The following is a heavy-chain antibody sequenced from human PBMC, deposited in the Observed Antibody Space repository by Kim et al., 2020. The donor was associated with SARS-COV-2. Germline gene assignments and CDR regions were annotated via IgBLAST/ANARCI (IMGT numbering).Heavy chain of an antibody. J-gene: IGHJ5*02. CDR3: ARGLRDDTWGWYLA. D-gene: IGHD6-19*01. CDR1: GFTFSSYA. CDR2: ISYDGSNK. V-gene: IGHV3-30*04. Sequence: GGSLRLSCAASGFTFSSYAMHWVRQAPGKGLEWVAVISYDGSNKYYADSVKGRFTISRDNSKNTLYLQMNSLRAEDTAVYYCARGLRDDTWGWYLAWGQGTLVTVSS.